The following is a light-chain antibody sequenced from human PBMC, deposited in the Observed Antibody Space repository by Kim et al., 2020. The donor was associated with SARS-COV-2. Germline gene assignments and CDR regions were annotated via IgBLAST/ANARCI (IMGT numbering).Light chain of an antibody. CDR3: QQYGSSPRT. V-gene: IGKV3-20*01. CDR1: QSVSRDY. Sequence: ELVLTQSPGTLSLSPGERATLSCRASQSVSRDYLAWYQQKPVQAPRILIYGASSRATGIPDRFSGSGSGTDFTLTISRLEPEDFAVYYCQQYGSSPRTFGQGTKLEI. J-gene: IGKJ2*01. CDR2: GAS.